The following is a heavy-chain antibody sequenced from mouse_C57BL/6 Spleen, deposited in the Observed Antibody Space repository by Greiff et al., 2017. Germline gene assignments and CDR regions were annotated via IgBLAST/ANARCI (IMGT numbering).Heavy chain of an antibody. J-gene: IGHJ3*01. Sequence: VQLQQPGAELVKPGASVKLSCTASGYTFTSYWMHWVKQSPGQGLEWIGMIHPNSGSTNYNEKFKSKATLTVDKSSSTAYMQLSSLTSEDSAVYYCAGSDSSGYIWFAYWGQGTLVTVSA. CDR1: GYTFTSYW. CDR3: AGSDSSGYIWFAY. CDR2: IHPNSGST. D-gene: IGHD3-2*02. V-gene: IGHV1-64*01.